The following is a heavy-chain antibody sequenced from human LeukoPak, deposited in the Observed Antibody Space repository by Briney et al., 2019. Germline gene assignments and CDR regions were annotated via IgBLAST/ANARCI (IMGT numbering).Heavy chain of an antibody. Sequence: GGSLRLSCAASGFTFSSYAMSWVRQAPGKGLEWVSGISASGDVTFHADPVKGRFTISRDNSKNTLYLQMNSLRVADTAIYYCARIRSPNEDAFDIWGQGTMVTVSS. CDR3: ARIRSPNEDAFDI. D-gene: IGHD2/OR15-2a*01. CDR2: ISASGDVT. V-gene: IGHV3-23*01. J-gene: IGHJ3*02. CDR1: GFTFSSYA.